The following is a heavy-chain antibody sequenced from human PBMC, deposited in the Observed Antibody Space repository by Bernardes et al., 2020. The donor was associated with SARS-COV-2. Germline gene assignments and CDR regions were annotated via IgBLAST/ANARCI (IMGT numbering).Heavy chain of an antibody. Sequence: GGSLRLSCVASGFTFSSYAMSWFRQTPGKGLEWFSAVNSAGTTYYADSVRGRFTAARDNSKNTLSLQMSSLTSEDTAVYYCARVVSGPNVGADAFAVWGRGTTVTVSS. CDR3: ARVVSGPNVGADAFAV. CDR2: VNSAGTT. J-gene: IGHJ3*01. CDR1: GFTFSSYA. D-gene: IGHD2-8*01. V-gene: IGHV3-23*01.